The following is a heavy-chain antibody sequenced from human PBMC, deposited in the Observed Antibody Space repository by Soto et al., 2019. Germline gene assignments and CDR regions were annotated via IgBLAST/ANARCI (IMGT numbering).Heavy chain of an antibody. D-gene: IGHD3-3*01. J-gene: IGHJ4*02. V-gene: IGHV3-23*01. CDR2: ITANSGST. CDR1: RFTFSTYE. Sequence: VWSLGLSCASSRFTFSTYEMHWFRKAPGKGLEWVSTITANSGSTAYGDSVKGRFTISRDNSKSTLYLQMNSLRVEDMAAYYCAKSPEWPNRYFDYWGQGTLVTVSS. CDR3: AKSPEWPNRYFDY.